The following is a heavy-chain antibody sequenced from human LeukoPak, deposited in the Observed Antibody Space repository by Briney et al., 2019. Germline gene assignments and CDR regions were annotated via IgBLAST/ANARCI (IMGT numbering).Heavy chain of an antibody. D-gene: IGHD3-22*01. CDR2: ISGSGGST. CDR3: ARWLLLSRYFDY. V-gene: IGHV3-23*01. CDR1: GFTFSSYA. Sequence: GGSLRLSCAASGFTFSSYAMSWARQAPGKGLEWVSAISGSGGSTYYADSVKGRFTISRDNSKTTLYLQMNSLRAEDTAVYYCARWLLLSRYFDYWGQGTLVTVSS. J-gene: IGHJ4*02.